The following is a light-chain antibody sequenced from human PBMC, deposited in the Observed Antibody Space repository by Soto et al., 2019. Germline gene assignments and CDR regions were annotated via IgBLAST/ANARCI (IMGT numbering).Light chain of an antibody. V-gene: IGKV1-39*01. CDR3: QQSYSTPPYT. CDR1: QSITSY. Sequence: DIQMTQSPSSLSASVGDRVTITCRASQSITSYLNWYQQKPGKAPKLLIYAASSLQSGVPSRCCGSGSSTDFTLTISSLQPEDVATYYCQQSYSTPPYTFGQGTKLEIK. J-gene: IGKJ2*01. CDR2: AAS.